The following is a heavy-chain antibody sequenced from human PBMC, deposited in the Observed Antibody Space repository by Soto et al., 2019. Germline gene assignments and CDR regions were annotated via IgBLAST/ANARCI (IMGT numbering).Heavy chain of an antibody. Sequence: PGGSLRLSCSASGLTITNFGLHWVRQAPGKGLEHVCAIDSTGGTTDYADSVKDRFTISRDNSKNNLNHQMTNLRNDDTDNYYSAKDSRTRPFGELLRDHHDLWGQGTLVTVSS. CDR2: IDSTGGTT. D-gene: IGHD3-10*01. V-gene: IGHV3-64D*08. CDR3: AKDSRTRPFGELLRDHHDL. J-gene: IGHJ5*02. CDR1: GLTITNFG.